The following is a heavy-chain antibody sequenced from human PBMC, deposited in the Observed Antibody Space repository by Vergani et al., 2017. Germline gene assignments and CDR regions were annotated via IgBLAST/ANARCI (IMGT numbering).Heavy chain of an antibody. CDR2: INPNSGGT. CDR1: GYTFTGYY. D-gene: IGHD2-15*01. Sequence: QVQLVQSGAEVKKPGASVKVSCKASGYTFTGYYMHWVRQAPGQGLEWMGWINPNSGGTNYAQKFQGRVTMTRDTSSSTAYMELSRLRSDDTAVYYCARTGYCSGGSCYSGAGFDPWGQGTLVTVSS. CDR3: ARTGYCSGGSCYSGAGFDP. V-gene: IGHV1-2*02. J-gene: IGHJ5*02.